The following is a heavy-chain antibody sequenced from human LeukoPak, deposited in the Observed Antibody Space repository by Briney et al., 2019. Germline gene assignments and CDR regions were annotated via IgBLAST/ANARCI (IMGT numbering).Heavy chain of an antibody. CDR2: IIPIFGTA. V-gene: IGHV1-69*13. CDR3: ARVRLGYCSGGSCFASNNWFDP. D-gene: IGHD2-15*01. Sequence: SVKVSCKASGGTFSSYAISWVRQAPGQGLEWMGGIIPIFGTANYAQKFQGRVTITADESTSTAYMELRSLRSDDTAVYYCARVRLGYCSGGSCFASNNWFDPWGQGTLVTVSS. J-gene: IGHJ5*02. CDR1: GGTFSSYA.